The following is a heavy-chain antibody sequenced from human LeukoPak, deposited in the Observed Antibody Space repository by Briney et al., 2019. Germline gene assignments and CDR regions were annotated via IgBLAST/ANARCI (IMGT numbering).Heavy chain of an antibody. J-gene: IGHJ5*02. Sequence: KPSETLSLTCTVSGGSISGYYWSWIRQPAGNGLEWIGRVYSSGSTNYNPSFESRVTMSVDTSKNQISLRLSSVTAADTAVYYCARGSPSTAAVPASWGQGTLVTVSS. CDR1: GGSISGYY. CDR3: ARGSPSTAAVPAS. V-gene: IGHV4-4*07. CDR2: VYSSGST. D-gene: IGHD6-13*01.